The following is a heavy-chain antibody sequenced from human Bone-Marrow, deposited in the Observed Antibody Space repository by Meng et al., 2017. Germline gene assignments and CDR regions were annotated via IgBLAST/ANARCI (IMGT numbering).Heavy chain of an antibody. CDR3: ASAPPPSLWFWFGF. J-gene: IGHJ4*02. Sequence: GESLKISCVASGFTFSNSWMTWVRQAPGKGLEWVANINQQGSEIHCVDSVKGRFTISRDNAKNSLYLQMNSLRVEDTALYYCASAPPPSLWFWFGFWGQGYRVNGCS. CDR1: GFTFSNSW. CDR2: INQQGSEI. D-gene: IGHD3-10*01. V-gene: IGHV3-7*01.